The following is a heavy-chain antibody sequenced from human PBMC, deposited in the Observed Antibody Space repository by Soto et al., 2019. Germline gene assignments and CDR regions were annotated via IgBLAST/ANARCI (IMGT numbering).Heavy chain of an antibody. CDR2: INPILAKP. D-gene: IGHD5-12*01. Sequence: QVQLVQSGAEVRKPGSSVKVSCKASGLTYSSSAISWVRQAPGQGPEWMGGINPILAKPDYAPKFQGSVTITADESTSTVYMDLGSLRSEDTAMYYCARGGVDVVATSAFDYWGQGTLVTVSS. V-gene: IGHV1-69*01. CDR3: ARGGVDVVATSAFDY. CDR1: GLTYSSSA. J-gene: IGHJ4*02.